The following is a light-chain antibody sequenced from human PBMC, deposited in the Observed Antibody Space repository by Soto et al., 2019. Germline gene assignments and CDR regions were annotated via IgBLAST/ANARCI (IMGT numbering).Light chain of an antibody. J-gene: IGLJ1*01. V-gene: IGLV2-8*01. CDR1: SNDVGHSSF. Sequence: QSALTQPPSASGYPGQSVTISCTGNSNDVGHSSFISWYQQHPGKGPKLIIYEVSKRPSGVPDRFSGSKSGNTASLSVSGLQDEDEADYFCHAQEDNGKHVFGTGTKVTVL. CDR2: EVS. CDR3: HAQEDNGKHV.